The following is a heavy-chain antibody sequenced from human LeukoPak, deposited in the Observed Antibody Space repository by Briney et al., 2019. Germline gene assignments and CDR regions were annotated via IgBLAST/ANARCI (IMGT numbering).Heavy chain of an antibody. D-gene: IGHD2-2*01. CDR2: INHSGST. Sequence: PSETLSLTCAVYGGSFSGYYWSWIRQPPGKGLEWIGEINHSGSTNYNPSLKSRVTISVDTSKNQFPLKLSSVTAADTAVYYCARVTQLRPRYYYYYYGMDVWGQGTTVTVSS. CDR3: ARVTQLRPRYYYYYYGMDV. V-gene: IGHV4-34*01. J-gene: IGHJ6*02. CDR1: GGSFSGYY.